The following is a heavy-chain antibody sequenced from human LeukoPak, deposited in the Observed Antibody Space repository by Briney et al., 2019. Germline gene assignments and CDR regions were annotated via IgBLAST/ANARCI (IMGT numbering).Heavy chain of an antibody. CDR1: GFTFSSYS. J-gene: IGHJ6*02. Sequence: GGSLRLSCAASGFTFSSYSMNWVRQAPGKGLEWVSYISRTSNTIYYADSVKGRFTISRDNAKDSLYLQMNSLRDEDTALYYCAKEEGVWGQGTTVIVSS. CDR2: ISRTSNTI. CDR3: AKEEGV. V-gene: IGHV3-48*02.